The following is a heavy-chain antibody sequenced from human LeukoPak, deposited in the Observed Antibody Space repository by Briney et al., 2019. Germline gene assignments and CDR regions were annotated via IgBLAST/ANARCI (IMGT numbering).Heavy chain of an antibody. D-gene: IGHD3-22*01. Sequence: GASVKVSCTASGYTFTSYYMHWVRQAPGQGLEWMGIINPSGGSTSYAQKFQGRVTMTRDMSTSTVYMELSSLRSEDTAVYYCARGEGLYYYDSSGYSSHFDYWGQGTLVTVSS. CDR3: ARGEGLYYYDSSGYSSHFDY. J-gene: IGHJ4*02. CDR1: GYTFTSYY. V-gene: IGHV1-46*01. CDR2: INPSGGST.